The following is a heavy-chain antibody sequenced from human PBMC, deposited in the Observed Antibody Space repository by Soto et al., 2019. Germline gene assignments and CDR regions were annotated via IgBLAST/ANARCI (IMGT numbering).Heavy chain of an antibody. CDR2: ISAYNGNT. CDR1: GYTFTSYG. D-gene: IGHD2-8*01. Sequence: QVQLVQSGAEVKKPGASVKVSCKASGYTFTSYGISWVRQAPGQGLEWMGWISAYNGNTNYAQKLQGRVTMATDTSTSTAYMGLRSLKSDDTAVYDCARNNGRAIVLMFYVDCCGQGTLVTVSS. CDR3: ARNNGRAIVLMFYVDC. V-gene: IGHV1-18*01. J-gene: IGHJ4*02.